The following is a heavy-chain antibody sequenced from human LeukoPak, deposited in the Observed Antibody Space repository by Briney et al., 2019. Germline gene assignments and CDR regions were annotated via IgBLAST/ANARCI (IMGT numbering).Heavy chain of an antibody. D-gene: IGHD6-25*01. J-gene: IGHJ6*02. CDR1: GFTFSSYG. CDR2: ISYDGSNK. V-gene: IGHV3-30*03. CDR3: ARARYSSAIYYYYGMDV. Sequence: GRSLRLSCAASGFTFSSYGMHWVRQAPGKGLEWVAVISYDGSNKYYADSVKGRFTISRDNSKNTLYLQMNSLRAEDTAVYYCARARYSSAIYYYYGMDVWGQGTTVTVSS.